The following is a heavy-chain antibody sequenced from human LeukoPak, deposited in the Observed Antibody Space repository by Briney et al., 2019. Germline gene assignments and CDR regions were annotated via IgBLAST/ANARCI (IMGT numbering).Heavy chain of an antibody. CDR3: ARSRMIVGMDV. Sequence: GGSLRLSCAASGFTFNIYAMHWVRQAPGKGLEWVAVISYDGSKTYYADSVKGRFTISRDNSKNTLYLQMNSLRVEDTAVYYCARSRMIVGMDVWGQGTTVTVSS. CDR1: GFTFNIYA. D-gene: IGHD3-22*01. CDR2: ISYDGSKT. V-gene: IGHV3-30-3*01. J-gene: IGHJ6*02.